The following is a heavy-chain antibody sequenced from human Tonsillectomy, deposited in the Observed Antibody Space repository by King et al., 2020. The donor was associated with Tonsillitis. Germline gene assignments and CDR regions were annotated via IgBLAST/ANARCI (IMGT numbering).Heavy chain of an antibody. CDR2: IYHSGNT. V-gene: IGHV4-38-2*01. Sequence: VQLQESGPGLVKPSETLSLTCAVSGYSISSGYYWGWIRQPPGKGLEWIGNIYHSGNTYYNPSLRSRVTISVDTSKNQFSLKLRSVTAADTAVHYCAIWDYGGNSFFDYWGQGTLVTVSS. CDR3: AIWDYGGNSFFDY. J-gene: IGHJ4*02. D-gene: IGHD4-23*01. CDR1: GYSISSGYY.